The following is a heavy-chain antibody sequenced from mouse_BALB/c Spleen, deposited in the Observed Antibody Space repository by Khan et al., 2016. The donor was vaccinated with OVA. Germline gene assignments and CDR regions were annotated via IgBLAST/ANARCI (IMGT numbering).Heavy chain of an antibody. V-gene: IGHV1-26*01. Sequence: VRLQQSGPDLVKPGASVKISCKASGYSFTLYYMTWVKQSHGKSLEWIGRVNPNTGGSDYNQEFKGKAILTVDKSSNTAYMELHSLTSEDSAVYYCARGHDFFAYWGQGTLVTVSA. CDR1: GYSFTLYY. D-gene: IGHD2-12*01. CDR3: ARGHDFFAY. J-gene: IGHJ3*01. CDR2: VNPNTGGS.